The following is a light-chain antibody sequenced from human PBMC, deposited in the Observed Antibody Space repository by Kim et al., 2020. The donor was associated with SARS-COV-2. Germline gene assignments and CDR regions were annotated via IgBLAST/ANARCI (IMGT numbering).Light chain of an antibody. CDR2: SKK. V-gene: IGLV1-44*01. CDR3: AARDDSLNGWL. J-gene: IGLJ3*02. Sequence: QGVTITCYGEGSNLGSNPIDWSHKLPGTAPKLLIYSKKQRPSVVPDRFSGSKSGTSASLAISGLQSEDEADYYCAARDDSLNGWLFGGGTQLTVL. CDR1: GSNLGSNP.